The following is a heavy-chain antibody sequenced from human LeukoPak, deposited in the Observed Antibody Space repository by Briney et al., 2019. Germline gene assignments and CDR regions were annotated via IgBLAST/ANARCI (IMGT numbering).Heavy chain of an antibody. J-gene: IGHJ4*02. CDR3: ARDQEEEAHDY. CDR2: IYTSGST. V-gene: IGHV4-4*07. Sequence: PSETLSLTSTVSGGSTSRYYWSWIRQPAGDGLEWIGRIYTSGSTNYNSSLKSRVTMSVDTSKNQFSLKLSSVTAADTAVYYCARDQEEEAHDYWGQGTLVTVSS. CDR1: GGSTSRYY.